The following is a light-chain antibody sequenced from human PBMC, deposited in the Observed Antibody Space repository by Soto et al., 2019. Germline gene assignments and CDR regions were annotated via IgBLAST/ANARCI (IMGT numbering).Light chain of an antibody. CDR1: QDISKW. V-gene: IGKV1-12*01. Sequence: DIQMTHSPSSVSAPVGDIVTISFRASQDISKWLAWYQQKPGKAPKLLIYAASSLQSGVPSRFSGSGSGTDFTLTISSLQPEDFATYYCLKDYNYPWTFGQGTKVDIK. J-gene: IGKJ1*01. CDR3: LKDYNYPWT. CDR2: AAS.